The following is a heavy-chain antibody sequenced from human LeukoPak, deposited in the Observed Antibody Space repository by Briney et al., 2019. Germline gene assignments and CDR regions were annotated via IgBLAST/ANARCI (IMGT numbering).Heavy chain of an antibody. CDR3: AKDKAHSSSWYYFDY. CDR1: GFTFDDYT. Sequence: GGSLRLSCAASGFTFDDYTMHWVRQAPGKGLEWVSLISWDGGSTYYADSVKGRFTISRDNSKNSLYLQMNSLRTEDTALYYCAKDKAHSSSWYYFDYWGQGTLVTVSS. J-gene: IGHJ4*02. CDR2: ISWDGGST. V-gene: IGHV3-43*01. D-gene: IGHD6-13*01.